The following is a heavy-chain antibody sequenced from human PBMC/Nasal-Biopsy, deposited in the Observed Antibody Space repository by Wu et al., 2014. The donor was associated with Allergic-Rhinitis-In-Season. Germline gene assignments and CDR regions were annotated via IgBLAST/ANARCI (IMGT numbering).Heavy chain of an antibody. CDR1: GFTFSSYA. CDR2: ISYDGSNK. J-gene: IGHJ4*02. V-gene: IGHV3-30*04. CDR3: ARSVAGSFDQ. Sequence: LRLSCAASGFTFSSYAMHWVRQAPGKGLEWVAVISYDGSNKYYADSVKGRFTISRDNSKNTLYLQMNSLRAEDTAVYYCARSVAGSFDQWGQGALVTVSS. D-gene: IGHD6-19*01.